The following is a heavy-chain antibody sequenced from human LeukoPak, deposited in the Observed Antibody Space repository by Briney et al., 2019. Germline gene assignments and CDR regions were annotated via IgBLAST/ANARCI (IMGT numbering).Heavy chain of an antibody. D-gene: IGHD1-26*01. CDR1: GYTFTDYY. CDR2: INPNSGGT. J-gene: IGHJ4*02. V-gene: IGHV1-2*02. Sequence: ASVKVSCTASGYTFTDYYIHWVRQAPGQGLEWMGWINPNSGGTNYAQKFQGRVTLTRDTSISTAYMELNSLRSDDTAVYYSARARQRATGSYSALDSWGQGTLVTVSS. CDR3: ARARQRATGSYSALDS.